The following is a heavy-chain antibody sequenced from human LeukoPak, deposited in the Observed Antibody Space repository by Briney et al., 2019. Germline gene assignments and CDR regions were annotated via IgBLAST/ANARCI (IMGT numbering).Heavy chain of an antibody. V-gene: IGHV3-21*01. CDR2: ISSSSSYI. D-gene: IGHD6-6*01. CDR3: ARGGGYSSSPTGDY. Sequence: GGSLRLSCAASGFTFSSYSMNWVRQAPGKGLEWVSSISSSSSYICYADSVKGRFTISRDNAKNSLYLQMNSLRAEDTAVYYCARGGGYSSSPTGDYWGQGTLVTVSS. J-gene: IGHJ4*02. CDR1: GFTFSSYS.